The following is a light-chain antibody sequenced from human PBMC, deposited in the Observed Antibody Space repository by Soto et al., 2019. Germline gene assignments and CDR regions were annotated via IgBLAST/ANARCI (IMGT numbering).Light chain of an antibody. J-gene: IGLJ2*01. CDR1: SSDVGGYNY. V-gene: IGLV2-11*01. CDR2: DVS. CDR3: CSYACSSFHVV. Sequence: QSALTQPRSVAGYPGHSVTISCTGTSSDVGGYNYVSWYQQHTGKAPKLMIYDVSKRPAGVPDRFSGSKSGNTAYLTSSGLHAEDEDNYYCCSYACSSFHVVFGGGTKLTV.